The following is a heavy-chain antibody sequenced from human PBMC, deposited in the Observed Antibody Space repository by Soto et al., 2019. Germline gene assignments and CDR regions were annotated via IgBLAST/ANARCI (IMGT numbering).Heavy chain of an antibody. CDR1: GVSIISSSYY. CDR2: IYYSGST. J-gene: IGHJ4*02. Sequence: SETLSLTCTVSGVSIISSSYYWVLIRQPPGKGLEWIGSIYYSGSTYYNPSLKSRVTISVDTSKNQFSLKLSSVTAADTAVYYCARTRGSRAAYSNLFEDWGQGTLVNVAS. D-gene: IGHD6-6*01. CDR3: ARTRGSRAAYSNLFED. V-gene: IGHV4-39*01.